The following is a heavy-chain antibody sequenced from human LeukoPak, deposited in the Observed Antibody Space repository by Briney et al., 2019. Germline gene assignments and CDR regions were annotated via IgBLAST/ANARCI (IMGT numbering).Heavy chain of an antibody. CDR1: GHTFTGYY. Sequence: ASVKVSCKASGHTFTGYYMHWVRQAPGQGLEWMGWINPNSGGTNYAQKFQGRVTMTSDTSFSTAYMELSRLRSDDTAMYYCARATSGYYDYFDYWGQGTVVTVSS. CDR2: INPNSGGT. CDR3: ARATSGYYDYFDY. J-gene: IGHJ4*02. D-gene: IGHD3-22*01. V-gene: IGHV1-2*02.